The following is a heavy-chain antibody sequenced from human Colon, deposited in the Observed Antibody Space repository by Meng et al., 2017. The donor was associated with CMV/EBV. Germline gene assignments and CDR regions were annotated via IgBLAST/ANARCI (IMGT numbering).Heavy chain of an antibody. Sequence: SETLSLTCTVSGGSMSSYYWTWIRQPPGKGLEWIGYVYYRGSTNYSPSLKSRLTISIDTSKNQLSLKLTSVTAADTAVYYCARAQRVLNWFDPWGQGTLVTVSS. V-gene: IGHV4-59*01. CDR3: ARAQRVLNWFDP. CDR1: GGSMSSYY. D-gene: IGHD5/OR15-5a*01. CDR2: VYYRGST. J-gene: IGHJ5*02.